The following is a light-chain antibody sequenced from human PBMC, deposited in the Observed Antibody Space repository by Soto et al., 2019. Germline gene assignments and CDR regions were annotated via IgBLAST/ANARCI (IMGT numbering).Light chain of an antibody. V-gene: IGLV1-40*01. Sequence: QSVLTQPPSVSGAPGQRVTISCTGSSSNIGAGFDVHWYQQLPGTAPKLLIYADIKRPSGVPDRFSGSKSGTSASLAITGLQAEDEADYYCQSYDTSLSGFVIFGGGTELTVL. CDR1: SSNIGAGFD. CDR2: ADI. J-gene: IGLJ2*01. CDR3: QSYDTSLSGFVI.